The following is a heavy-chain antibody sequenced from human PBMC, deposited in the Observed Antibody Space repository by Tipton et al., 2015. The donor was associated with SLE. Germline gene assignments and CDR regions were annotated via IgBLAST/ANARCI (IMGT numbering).Heavy chain of an antibody. Sequence: TLSLTCTVSGGSISSYYWSWIRQPPGKGLEWIGYIYYSGSTNYNPSLKSRVTISVDTSKNQFSLKLSFVTAADTAVYFCASYTTSWYGWWGQGTQVTVSS. CDR3: ASYTTSWYGW. CDR2: IYYSGST. J-gene: IGHJ4*02. D-gene: IGHD6-13*01. CDR1: GGSISSYY. V-gene: IGHV4-59*12.